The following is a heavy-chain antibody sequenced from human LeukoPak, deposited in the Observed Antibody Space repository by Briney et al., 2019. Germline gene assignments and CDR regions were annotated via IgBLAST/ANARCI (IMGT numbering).Heavy chain of an antibody. CDR1: GGTFSSYA. Sequence: SVKVSCKASGGTFSSYAISWVRQAPGQGLEWMGGIIPIFGTANYAQKFQGRVTITADESTSTAYMELSSLRSEDTAVYYCARDRDYYDSSGHLGAFDIWGQGTMVTVSS. CDR2: IIPIFGTA. J-gene: IGHJ3*02. CDR3: ARDRDYYDSSGHLGAFDI. V-gene: IGHV1-69*13. D-gene: IGHD3-22*01.